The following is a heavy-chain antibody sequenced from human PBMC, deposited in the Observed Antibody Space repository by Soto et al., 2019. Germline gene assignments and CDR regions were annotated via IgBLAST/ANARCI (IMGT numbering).Heavy chain of an antibody. Sequence: ASVKVSCKASGYTFTTYDINWVRQATGQGPEWMGWMNPSSGRTGYAQKFQGRVSMTRNTSISTAYMELSSLISEDMAEYYCAISSRDLGLTWAQGTPVPVSS. CDR1: GYTFTTYD. V-gene: IGHV1-8*01. D-gene: IGHD2-21*01. CDR2: MNPSSGRT. CDR3: AISSRDLGLT. J-gene: IGHJ1*01.